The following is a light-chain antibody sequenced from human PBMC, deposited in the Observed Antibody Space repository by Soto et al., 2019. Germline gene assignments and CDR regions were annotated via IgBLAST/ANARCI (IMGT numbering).Light chain of an antibody. V-gene: IGLV2-14*01. CDR2: EVS. CDR3: CSSGGSPTYV. CDR1: SSDVGGYNY. Sequence: QSALTQPASVSGSPGQSITISCTGTSSDVGGYNYVSWYQQHPGKAPKLMIYEVSNRPSGVSNRFSGSKSDNTASLTISGLQAEDEADYYCCSSGGSPTYVFGTGTKLTVL. J-gene: IGLJ1*01.